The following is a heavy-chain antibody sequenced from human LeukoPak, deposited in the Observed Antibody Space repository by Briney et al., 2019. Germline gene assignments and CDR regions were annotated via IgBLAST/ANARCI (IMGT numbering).Heavy chain of an antibody. CDR2: INHSGST. CDR3: ARSAVTTQLDY. J-gene: IGHJ4*02. CDR1: GGSFSGYY. Sequence: SETLSLTCAVYGGSFSGYYWNWIRQPPGKGLEWIGEINHSGSTNYNPSLKSRVTISVDTSKNQFSLKLRSVTAADTAVYYCARSAVTTQLDYWGQGTLVTVSS. D-gene: IGHD4-17*01. V-gene: IGHV4-34*01.